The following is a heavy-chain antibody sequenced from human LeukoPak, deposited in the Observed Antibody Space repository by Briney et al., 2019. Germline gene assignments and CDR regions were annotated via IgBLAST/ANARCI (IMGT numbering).Heavy chain of an antibody. CDR3: ARTKKRTKNYYYYMDV. J-gene: IGHJ6*03. D-gene: IGHD1-7*01. Sequence: ASETLSLTCTVSGGSISSYYWSWIRQPPGKGLEWIGYIYYSGSTNYNPSLQSRVTISVDTSKNQFSLRLSSVTAADTAVYYCARTKKRTKNYYYYMDVWGKGTTVTVSS. CDR2: IYYSGST. V-gene: IGHV4-59*01. CDR1: GGSISSYY.